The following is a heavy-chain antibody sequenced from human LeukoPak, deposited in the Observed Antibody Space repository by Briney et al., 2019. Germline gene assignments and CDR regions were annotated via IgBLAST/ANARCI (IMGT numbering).Heavy chain of an antibody. CDR2: INHSGST. CDR3: ARGGYYYDSSGYYPDAFDI. J-gene: IGHJ3*02. V-gene: IGHV4-34*01. Sequence: SETLSLICAVYGGSFSGYYWSWIRQPPGKGLEWIGEINHSGSTNYNPSLKSRVTISVDTSKNQFSLKLSSVTAADTAVYYCARGGYYYDSSGYYPDAFDIWGQGTMVTVSS. D-gene: IGHD3-22*01. CDR1: GGSFSGYY.